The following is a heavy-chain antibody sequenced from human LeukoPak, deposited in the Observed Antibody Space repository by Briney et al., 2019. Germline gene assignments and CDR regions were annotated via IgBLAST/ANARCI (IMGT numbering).Heavy chain of an antibody. D-gene: IGHD4-17*01. V-gene: IGHV3-74*01. Sequence: GGSLRLSCTASGFTFSSYWMHWVRQAPGKGLVWVSDINSDGGSTRYADSVKGRFTISRDNAKNTLYLQMNSLRAEDTAVYYCARDTTVTTFWAFDLWGRGTLVTVSS. J-gene: IGHJ2*01. CDR1: GFTFSSYW. CDR2: INSDGGST. CDR3: ARDTTVTTFWAFDL.